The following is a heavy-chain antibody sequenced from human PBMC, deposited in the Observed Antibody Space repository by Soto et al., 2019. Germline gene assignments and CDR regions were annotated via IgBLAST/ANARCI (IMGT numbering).Heavy chain of an antibody. Sequence: EVQLVESGGGLVKPGGSLRLSCAASGFTFSSYSMNWVRQAPGKGLEWVSSISSSSSYIYYADSVKGRFTISRDNAKNSLYLQMNSLRAEDTAVYYCATGSSIVVVPAAMGGYYLDYWGQGTLVTVSS. D-gene: IGHD2-2*01. CDR2: ISSSSSYI. CDR1: GFTFSSYS. V-gene: IGHV3-21*01. J-gene: IGHJ4*02. CDR3: ATGSSIVVVPAAMGGYYLDY.